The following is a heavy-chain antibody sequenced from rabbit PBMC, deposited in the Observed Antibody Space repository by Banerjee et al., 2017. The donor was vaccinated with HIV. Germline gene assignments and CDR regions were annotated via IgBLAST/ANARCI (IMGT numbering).Heavy chain of an antibody. CDR2: IYTGSSGGT. CDR1: GFSFSSSYY. V-gene: IGHV1S40*01. CDR3: TRNFNL. Sequence: QSLEESGGDLVKPGASLTLTCTASGFSFSSSYYMCWVRQAPGKGLEWIACIYTGSSGGTYYASWAKGRFTISKTSSTTVTLQMTSLTAADTATYFCTRNFNLWGPGTLVTVS. J-gene: IGHJ4*01.